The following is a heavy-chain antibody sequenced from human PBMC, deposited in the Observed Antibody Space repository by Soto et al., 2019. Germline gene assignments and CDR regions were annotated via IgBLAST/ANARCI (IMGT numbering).Heavy chain of an antibody. Sequence: EVQLVESGGGLVQPGGSLRLSCAASGFSFNNYDMHWVRQVAGKGLEWVSAIGFAGEPFYTDSVKGRFTISRENAKDSLFLQMNNLRGGDTAVYYCARGSFGARTFLAYMDVWGRWTTVAVSS. CDR1: GFSFNNYD. CDR2: IGFAGEP. J-gene: IGHJ6*03. CDR3: ARGSFGARTFLAYMDV. D-gene: IGHD2-15*01. V-gene: IGHV3-13*05.